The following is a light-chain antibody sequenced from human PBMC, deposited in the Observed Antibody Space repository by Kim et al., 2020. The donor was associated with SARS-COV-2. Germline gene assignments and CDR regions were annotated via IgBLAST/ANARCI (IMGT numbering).Light chain of an antibody. Sequence: DIQMTQSPSSLSASVGDRVTITCRTSQSIGKYLHWYQQKPGKAPKVLIYEASSLQSGVPSRFSGSGSGTDFTLTISTLQPEDFAAYYCQQSYSNPRITFGQGTRLEIK. CDR3: QQSYSNPRIT. CDR2: EAS. J-gene: IGKJ5*01. CDR1: QSIGKY. V-gene: IGKV1-39*01.